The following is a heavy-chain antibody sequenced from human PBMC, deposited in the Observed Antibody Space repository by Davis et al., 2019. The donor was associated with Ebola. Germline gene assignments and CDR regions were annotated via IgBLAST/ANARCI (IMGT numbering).Heavy chain of an antibody. D-gene: IGHD4-17*01. J-gene: IGHJ6*02. CDR3: ARGYGDFYYYGMDV. V-gene: IGHV1-69*06. CDR1: GGTFSSYA. Sequence: SVKVSCKASGGTFSSYAISWVRQAPGQGLEWMGGIIPIFGTANYAQKFQGRVTITADKSTSTAYMELSSLRSEDTAVYYCARGYGDFYYYGMDVWGQGTTVTVSS. CDR2: IIPIFGTA.